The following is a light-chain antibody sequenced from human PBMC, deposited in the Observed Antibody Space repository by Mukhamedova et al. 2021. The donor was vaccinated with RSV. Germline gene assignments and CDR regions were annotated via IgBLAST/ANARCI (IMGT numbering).Light chain of an antibody. CDR2: GAS. Sequence: SQSVRSNFLAWYQQKPGQAPRLLIHGASTRATGIPDRFSGSGSGTDFTLSISTLEPEDSAVYSCQQYGSSPLTFGGGTKVEIK. CDR1: QSVRSNF. V-gene: IGKV3-20*01. J-gene: IGKJ4*01. CDR3: QQYGSSPLT.